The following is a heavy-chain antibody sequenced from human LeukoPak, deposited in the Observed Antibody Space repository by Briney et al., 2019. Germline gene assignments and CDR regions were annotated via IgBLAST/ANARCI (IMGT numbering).Heavy chain of an antibody. Sequence: GGSLRLSCAASGFTYDDYAMHWVRQAPGKDLEWVSGISWNSGSIGYADSVKGRFTISRDNAKNSLYLQMNSLRAEDTAVYYCARVSGYGDHDQNFDYWGQGTLVTVSS. CDR1: GFTYDDYA. CDR3: ARVSGYGDHDQNFDY. D-gene: IGHD4-17*01. CDR2: ISWNSGSI. V-gene: IGHV3-9*01. J-gene: IGHJ4*02.